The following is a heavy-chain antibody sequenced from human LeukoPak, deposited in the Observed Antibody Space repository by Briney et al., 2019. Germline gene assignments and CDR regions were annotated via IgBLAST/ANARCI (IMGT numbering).Heavy chain of an antibody. CDR3: ARGPGYGHYFDY. J-gene: IGHJ4*02. D-gene: IGHD5-12*01. CDR2: IKQDGSEK. V-gene: IGHV3-7*01. CDR1: GFTFSNYA. Sequence: PGGSLRLSCAASGFTFSNYAMNWVRQAPGKGLEWVANIKQDGSEKYYVDSVKGRFTISRDNAKNSLYLQMNSLRAEDTAVYYCARGPGYGHYFDYWGQGALVTVSS.